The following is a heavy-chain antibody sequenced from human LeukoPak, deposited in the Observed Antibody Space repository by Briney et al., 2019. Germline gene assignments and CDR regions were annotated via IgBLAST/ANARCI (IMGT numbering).Heavy chain of an antibody. V-gene: IGHV4-34*01. CDR3: ARGVGAAAGLPPFDY. Sequence: SETLSLTCAVYGGSFSGYYWSWIRQPPGKGLEWIGEIKHSGSTNYNPSLKSRCTISVDTSKKQFSLKLSSVTAADTAVYYCARGVGAAAGLPPFDYWGQGTLVTVSS. J-gene: IGHJ4*02. CDR2: IKHSGST. CDR1: GGSFSGYY. D-gene: IGHD6-13*01.